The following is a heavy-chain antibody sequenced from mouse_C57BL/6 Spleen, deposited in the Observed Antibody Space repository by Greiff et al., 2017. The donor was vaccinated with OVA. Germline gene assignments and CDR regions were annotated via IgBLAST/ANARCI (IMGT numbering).Heavy chain of an antibody. D-gene: IGHD1-1*01. V-gene: IGHV5-6*01. J-gene: IGHJ2*01. CDR1: GFTFSSYG. Sequence: EVMLVESGGDLVKPGGSLKLSCAASGFTFSSYGMSWVRQTPDKRLEWVATISSGGSYTYYPDSVKGRFTISRDNAKNTLYLQMSSLKSEDTAMYYCARHQDYGSSYDYFDYGGQGTTLTVSS. CDR2: ISSGGSYT. CDR3: ARHQDYGSSYDYFDY.